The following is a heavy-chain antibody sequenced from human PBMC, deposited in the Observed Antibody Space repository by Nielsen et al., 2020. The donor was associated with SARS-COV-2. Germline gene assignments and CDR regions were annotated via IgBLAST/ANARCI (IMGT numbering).Heavy chain of an antibody. CDR3: AMSSHETPGYYYYMDV. V-gene: IGHV1-2*04. CDR2: INPNSGGT. Sequence: ASVKVSCKASGYTFTGYYFHWVRQAPGQGLEWMGWINPNSGGTNYAQKFQGWVTMTRGTSISTTYMELNRLKSDDTAVYYCAMSSHETPGYYYYMDVWGKGTTVTVSS. CDR1: GYTFTGYY. J-gene: IGHJ6*03. D-gene: IGHD1-14*01.